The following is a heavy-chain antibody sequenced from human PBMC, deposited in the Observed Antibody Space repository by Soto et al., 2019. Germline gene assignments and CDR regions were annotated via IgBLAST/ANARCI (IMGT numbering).Heavy chain of an antibody. J-gene: IGHJ4*02. CDR3: AREGNLGRWLQPLDF. CDR2: INGDGRST. V-gene: IGHV3-74*01. D-gene: IGHD5-12*01. Sequence: GGSMRLSCAASGFTFNSYAMHWVRQAPGEGQGLRRGLVWVSRINGDGRSTSYADSLKSRVTMSVDTSKNHFSLRLISVTAADTAIYFCAREGNLGRWLQPLDFWGQGTLVTVSS. CDR1: GFTFNSYA.